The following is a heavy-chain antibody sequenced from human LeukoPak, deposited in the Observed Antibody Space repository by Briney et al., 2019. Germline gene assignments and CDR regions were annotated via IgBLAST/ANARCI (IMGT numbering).Heavy chain of an antibody. D-gene: IGHD3-22*01. V-gene: IGHV1-2*02. Sequence: GASVKVSCKASGYTFTGYYMHWVRQAPGQGLEWMGWINPNSGGTNYAQKFQGRVTITRDTSISTAYMELSRLRSDDTAVYYCASNTDYYDSSGCFDYWGQGTLVTVSS. J-gene: IGHJ4*02. CDR2: INPNSGGT. CDR1: GYTFTGYY. CDR3: ASNTDYYDSSGCFDY.